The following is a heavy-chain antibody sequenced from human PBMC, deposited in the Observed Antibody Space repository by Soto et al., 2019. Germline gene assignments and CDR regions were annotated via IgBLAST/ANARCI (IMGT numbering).Heavy chain of an antibody. Sequence: KPSETLSLTCTVSGGSISSGDYYWSWIRQPPGKGLEWIGYIYYSGSTYYNPSLKSRVTISVDTSKNQFSLKLSSVTAADTAVYYCARAGGPYYFDYWGQGTLVTVSS. J-gene: IGHJ4*02. CDR1: GGSISSGDYY. D-gene: IGHD2-15*01. CDR2: IYYSGST. CDR3: ARAGGPYYFDY. V-gene: IGHV4-30-4*01.